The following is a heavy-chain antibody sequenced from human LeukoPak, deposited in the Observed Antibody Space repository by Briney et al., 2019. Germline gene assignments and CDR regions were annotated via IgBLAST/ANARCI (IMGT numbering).Heavy chain of an antibody. CDR2: IYTSGNT. Sequence: SETLSLTCTVSSDSISSYYWSWIRQPAGKRLEWIGRIYTSGNTNYNPSLKSRVTMSVDTSKNQFSLKLSSLTAADTAVYYCARKVLARYYYYYMDVWGKGTTVTVSS. J-gene: IGHJ6*03. D-gene: IGHD4/OR15-4a*01. CDR3: ARKVLARYYYYYMDV. V-gene: IGHV4-4*07. CDR1: SDSISSYY.